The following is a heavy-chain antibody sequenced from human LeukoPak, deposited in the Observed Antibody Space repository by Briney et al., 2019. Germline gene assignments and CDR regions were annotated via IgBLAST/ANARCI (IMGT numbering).Heavy chain of an antibody. J-gene: IGHJ3*02. D-gene: IGHD3-10*01. CDR1: GGTFSSYA. V-gene: IGHV1-69*04. CDR2: IIPILGIA. Sequence: SVKVSCKASGGTFSSYAISWVRQAPGQGLEWMGRIIPILGIANYAQKFQGRVTITADKSTSTAYMELSSLRSEDTAVYYCARGRGSGRAFDIWGQGTMVTVSS. CDR3: ARGRGSGRAFDI.